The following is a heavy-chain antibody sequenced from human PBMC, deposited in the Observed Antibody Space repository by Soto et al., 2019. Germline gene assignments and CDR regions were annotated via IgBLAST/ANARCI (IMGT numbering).Heavy chain of an antibody. CDR2: IYYSGST. V-gene: IGHV4-59*01. J-gene: IGHJ4*02. Sequence: QVQLQESGPGLVKPSETLSLTCTVSGGSISSYYWSWIRQPPGKGLEWIGYIYYSGSTNYNPSLKSRVTISVDTSKNQFSLKLSSVTAADTAVYYCARNSSSWRYFDYWGQGTLVTVSS. CDR3: ARNSSSWRYFDY. CDR1: GGSISSYY. D-gene: IGHD6-13*01.